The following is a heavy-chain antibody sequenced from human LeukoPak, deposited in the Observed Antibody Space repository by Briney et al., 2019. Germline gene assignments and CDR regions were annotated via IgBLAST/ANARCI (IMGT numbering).Heavy chain of an antibody. D-gene: IGHD2-15*01. CDR3: AKDIVVVVAAGASDGMDV. Sequence: GGSLRLSRAASGFTSDDYAMHCVRHAPGKGLESVSLISGDGGSTYYADSVKGRFTISTDNSKNSLYLQMNSLRTEDTALYYCAKDIVVVVAAGASDGMDVWGQGTTVTVSS. V-gene: IGHV3-43*02. CDR1: GFTSDDYA. J-gene: IGHJ6*02. CDR2: ISGDGGST.